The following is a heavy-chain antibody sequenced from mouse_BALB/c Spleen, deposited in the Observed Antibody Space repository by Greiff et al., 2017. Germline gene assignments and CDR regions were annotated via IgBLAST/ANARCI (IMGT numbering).Heavy chain of an antibody. J-gene: IGHJ4*01. CDR2: ISSGSSTI. CDR3: ARDYGNYPYYAMDY. Sequence: EVQLVESGGGLVQPGGSRKLSCAASGFTFSSFGMHWVRQAPEKGLEWVAYISSGSSTIYYADTVKGRFTISRDNPKNTLFLHMTSLRSEDTAMYYCARDYGNYPYYAMDYWGQGTSVTVSS. V-gene: IGHV5-17*02. D-gene: IGHD2-1*01. CDR1: GFTFSSFG.